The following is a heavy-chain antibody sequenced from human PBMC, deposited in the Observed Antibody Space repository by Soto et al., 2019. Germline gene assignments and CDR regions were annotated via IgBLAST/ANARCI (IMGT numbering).Heavy chain of an antibody. V-gene: IGHV5-51*01. CDR1: GYSFTRYL. J-gene: IGHJ3*02. Sequence: GESLKISCKGSGYSFTRYLIGWVRQMPGKGLEWMGIIYPGDSDTRYRPSFQGQVTISADKSITTAYLQWSSLKASDTAMYYCARHRTTGYSLAAFDIWGQGTMVTVSS. CDR2: IYPGDSDT. D-gene: IGHD1-1*01. CDR3: ARHRTTGYSLAAFDI.